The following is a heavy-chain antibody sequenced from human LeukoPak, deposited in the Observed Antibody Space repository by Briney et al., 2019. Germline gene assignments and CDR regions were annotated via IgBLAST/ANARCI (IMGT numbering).Heavy chain of an antibody. Sequence: GGSLRLSCAASGFTFSSHAMSWVRQAPGKGLEWVSAISGSGGSTYYADSVKGRFTISRDNSKNTLYLQMNSLRAEDRAVYYCARDLGWGSYTDHWGQGTLVTVSS. CDR2: ISGSGGST. V-gene: IGHV3-23*01. CDR1: GFTFSSHA. CDR3: ARDLGWGSYTDH. D-gene: IGHD3-16*01. J-gene: IGHJ4*02.